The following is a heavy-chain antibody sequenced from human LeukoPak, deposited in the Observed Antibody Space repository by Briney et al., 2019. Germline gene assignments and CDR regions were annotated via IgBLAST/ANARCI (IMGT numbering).Heavy chain of an antibody. V-gene: IGHV1-2*02. CDR1: GYTFTGYY. CDR3: ARDGSSWYSNWFDP. CDR2: INPNSGGT. Sequence: ASVKVSCKASGYTFTGYYMHWVRRAPGQGLEWMGWINPNSGGTNYAQKFQGRVTMTRDTSVSTAYMELSRLRSDDTAVYYCARDGSSWYSNWFDPWGQGTLVTVSS. D-gene: IGHD6-13*01. J-gene: IGHJ5*02.